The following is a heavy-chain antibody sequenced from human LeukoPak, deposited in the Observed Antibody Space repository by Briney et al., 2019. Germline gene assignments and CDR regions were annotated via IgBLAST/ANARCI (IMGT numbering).Heavy chain of an antibody. CDR3: ARILAYYDILTGYYQEGNYFDY. V-gene: IGHV4-31*03. D-gene: IGHD3-9*01. Sequence: SETLSLTCTVSGGSISSGGYYWSWIRQHPGKGLEWIGYIYYSGGTYYNPSLKSRVTISVDTSKNQFSLKLSSVTAADTAVYYCARILAYYDILTGYYQEGNYFDYWGQGTLVTVSS. CDR1: GGSISSGGYY. CDR2: IYYSGGT. J-gene: IGHJ4*02.